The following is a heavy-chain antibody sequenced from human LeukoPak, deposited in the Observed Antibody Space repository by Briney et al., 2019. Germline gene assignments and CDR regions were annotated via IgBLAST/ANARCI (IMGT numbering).Heavy chain of an antibody. V-gene: IGHV1-24*01. D-gene: IGHD3-10*01. CDR1: GYTLTELS. J-gene: IGHJ3*02. CDR3: ARGFTWLGELWDAFDI. CDR2: FDPEGGET. Sequence: ASAKVSCKVSGYTLTELSMHWVRQAPGKGLEWMGGFDPEGGETIYAQKFQGRVTMTEDTSTDTAYMELSSLRSEDTAVYYCARGFTWLGELWDAFDIWGQGTMVTASS.